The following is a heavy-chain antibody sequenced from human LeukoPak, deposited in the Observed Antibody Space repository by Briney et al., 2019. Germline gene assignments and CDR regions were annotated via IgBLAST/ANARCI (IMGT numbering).Heavy chain of an antibody. D-gene: IGHD4-23*01. CDR1: GGTFSSYA. CDR2: IIPILGIA. J-gene: IGHJ5*02. CDR3: ARGVDGGNSDWFDP. Sequence: SVKVSCKASGGTFSSYAISLVRQAPGQGLEWMGRIIPILGIANYAQKFQGRVTITADKSTSTAYMELSSLRSEDTAVYYCARGVDGGNSDWFDPRGQGTLVTVSS. V-gene: IGHV1-69*04.